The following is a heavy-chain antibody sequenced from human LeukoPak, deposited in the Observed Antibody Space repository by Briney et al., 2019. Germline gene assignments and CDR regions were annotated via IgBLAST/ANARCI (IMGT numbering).Heavy chain of an antibody. CDR1: GDSIRTGNYY. V-gene: IGHV4-61*01. J-gene: IGHJ5*02. CDR2: IYYSGST. D-gene: IGHD4-17*01. CDR3: ARGTVTTDNWFDP. Sequence: SETLSLTCIVSGDSIRTGNYYWGRIRQPPGKGLEWIGYIYYSGSTNYNPSLKNRVTISVDTSKNQFSLKLSSVTAADTAVYYCARGTVTTDNWFDPWGQGTLVTVSS.